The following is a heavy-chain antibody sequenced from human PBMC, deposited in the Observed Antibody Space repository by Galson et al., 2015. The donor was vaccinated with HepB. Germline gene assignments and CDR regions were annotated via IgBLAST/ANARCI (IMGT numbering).Heavy chain of an antibody. CDR1: GYTFTSYY. D-gene: IGHD6-19*01. Sequence: VKVSCKASGYTFTSYYIHWVRQAPGQGLEWMGIINPSGGSTSYAQKLQGRVTMTTDTSTSTAYMELRSLRSDDTAVYYCARDPVAGTLMDYWGQGTLVTVSS. CDR3: ARDPVAGTLMDY. J-gene: IGHJ4*02. V-gene: IGHV1-46*01. CDR2: INPSGGST.